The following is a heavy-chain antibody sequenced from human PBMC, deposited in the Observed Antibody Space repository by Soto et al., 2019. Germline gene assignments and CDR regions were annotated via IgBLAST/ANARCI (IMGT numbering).Heavy chain of an antibody. Sequence: ESGGGLVKPGGSLRLSCAASGFTFNSYTMNWVRQAPGKGLEWVSSITSSSTYIYSADSVKGRFTISRDDAKKSVYLQMNSLRAEDTAVYYCAREGDYYYGMDVWGQGTTVTVSS. CDR1: GFTFNSYT. V-gene: IGHV3-21*01. J-gene: IGHJ6*02. CDR3: AREGDYYYGMDV. CDR2: ITSSSTYI.